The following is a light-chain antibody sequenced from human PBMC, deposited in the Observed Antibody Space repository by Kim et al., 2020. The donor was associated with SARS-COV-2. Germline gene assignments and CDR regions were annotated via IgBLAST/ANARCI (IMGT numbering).Light chain of an antibody. V-gene: IGLV3-1*01. Sequence: SYELTQPPSVSVSPGQTATITCSGDNLETKYVCWYQQKPGQFPVLVIYPDTKLPSEIPARFSASNSGNTATLTISGAQTMDEADYYCQAWDTTTPLLFGG. J-gene: IGLJ3*02. CDR1: NLETKY. CDR3: QAWDTTTPLL. CDR2: PDT.